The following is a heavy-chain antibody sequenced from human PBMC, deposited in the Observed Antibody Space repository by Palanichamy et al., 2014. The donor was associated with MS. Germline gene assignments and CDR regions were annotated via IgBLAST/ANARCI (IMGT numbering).Heavy chain of an antibody. CDR3: VRDRLSKATPWLLDY. CDR2: INPYNSHT. J-gene: IGHJ4*02. D-gene: IGHD2-15*01. CDR1: GYTFTSYA. V-gene: IGHV1-18*01. Sequence: QLVQSGAEVKKPTGPSVKVSCKASGYTFTSYAISWVRQAPGQELEWMAWINPYNSHTDYAQKLQGRVTVTTDTSTSTAYMEVRRLTSDDTAVYYCVRDRLSKATPWLLDYWGQGTLVTVSS.